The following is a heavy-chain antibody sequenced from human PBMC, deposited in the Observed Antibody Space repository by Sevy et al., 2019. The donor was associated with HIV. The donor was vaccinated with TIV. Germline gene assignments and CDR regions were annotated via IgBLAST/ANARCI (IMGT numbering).Heavy chain of an antibody. J-gene: IGHJ4*02. CDR2: IHFDGSDK. CDR3: AKNTAAAALGGFHY. Sequence: GGSLRLSCAASGFTFSHYALHWVRQAPGKGLDWLAFIHFDGSDKYYADSVKGRFTISRDNSKNTLYLQMNSLRVEDTAVYFCAKNTAAAALGGFHYWGQGTLVTVSS. CDR1: GFTFSHYA. D-gene: IGHD6-13*01. V-gene: IGHV3-30*02.